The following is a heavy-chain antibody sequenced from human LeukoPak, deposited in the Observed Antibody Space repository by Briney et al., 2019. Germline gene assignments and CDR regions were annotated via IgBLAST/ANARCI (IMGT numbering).Heavy chain of an antibody. Sequence: PSETLSLTCAVYGGSFSGYYWSWIRQPPGKGLEWIGEINHSGSTNYNPSLKSRVTISVDTSKNQFSLKLSSVTAADTAVYYCARGSIAAAGHYYYYYMDVWGKGTTVTVSS. J-gene: IGHJ6*03. CDR1: GGSFSGYY. V-gene: IGHV4-34*01. D-gene: IGHD6-13*01. CDR3: ARGSIAAAGHYYYYYMDV. CDR2: INHSGST.